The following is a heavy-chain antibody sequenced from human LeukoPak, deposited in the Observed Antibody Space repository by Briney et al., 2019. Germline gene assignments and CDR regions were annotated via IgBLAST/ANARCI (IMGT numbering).Heavy chain of an antibody. CDR1: GYTFTGYY. D-gene: IGHD6-13*01. Sequence: ASVKVSCKASGYTFTGYYMHWVRQAPGQGLEWMGWINPNSGGTNYAQKFQGRATMTRDTSISTAYMELSRLRSDDTAVYYCARPSIAAETWFDPWGQGTLVTVSS. CDR2: INPNSGGT. J-gene: IGHJ5*02. V-gene: IGHV1-2*02. CDR3: ARPSIAAETWFDP.